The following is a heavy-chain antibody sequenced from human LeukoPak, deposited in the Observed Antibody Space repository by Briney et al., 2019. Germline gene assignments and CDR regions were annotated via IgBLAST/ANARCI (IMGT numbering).Heavy chain of an antibody. CDR3: ARDKIVGATHFDS. V-gene: IGHV3-7*01. CDR2: MRQDGGEI. J-gene: IGHJ4*02. D-gene: IGHD1-26*01. Sequence: GGSLRLSCAASGFTFSSYWMSWVRQASGKGLEWVANMRQDGGEIYYVDSVKGRFTISRDNAKNSLHLEMNSLRAEDTAVYYCARDKIVGATHFDSWGQETLVTVSS. CDR1: GFTFSSYW.